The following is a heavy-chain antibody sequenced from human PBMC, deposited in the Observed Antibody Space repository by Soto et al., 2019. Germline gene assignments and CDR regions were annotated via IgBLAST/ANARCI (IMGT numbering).Heavy chain of an antibody. V-gene: IGHV3-73*02. CDR1: GFTFSGSA. CDR2: IRSKANSYAT. CDR3: TSVRGWLDWYFDL. D-gene: IGHD6-19*01. J-gene: IGHJ2*01. Sequence: EVQLVESGGGLVQPGGSLKLSCAASGFTFSGSAMHWVRQASGKGLEWVGRIRSKANSYATAYAASVKGRFTISRDDSKNTAYLQMNSQKPEDTAVYYCTSVRGWLDWYFDLWGRGTLVTVSS.